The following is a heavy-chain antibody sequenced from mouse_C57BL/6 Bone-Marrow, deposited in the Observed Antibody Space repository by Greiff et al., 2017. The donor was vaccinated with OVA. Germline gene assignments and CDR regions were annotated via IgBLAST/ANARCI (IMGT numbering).Heavy chain of an antibody. CDR3: ARPYYGSSYPAY. CDR1: DSEVFPIAY. D-gene: IGHD1-1*01. Sequence: VKLQESGSELRSPGSSVKLSCKDFDSEVFPIAYMSWVRQKPGHGFEWLGGILPSIGRTIYGEKFEDKATLDADTLSNTAYLELNSLTSEDSAIYYCARPYYGSSYPAYWGQGTLGTVSA. V-gene: IGHV15-2*01. J-gene: IGHJ3*01. CDR2: ILPSIGRT.